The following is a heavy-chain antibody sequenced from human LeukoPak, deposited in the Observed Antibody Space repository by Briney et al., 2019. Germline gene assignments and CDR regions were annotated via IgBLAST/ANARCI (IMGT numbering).Heavy chain of an antibody. D-gene: IGHD2-15*01. CDR1: GYTFTSYG. Sequence: ASVKVSCKASGYTFTSYGISWVRQAPGQGLEWMGWISAYNGNTNYAQKLQGRVTITADESTSTAYMELRRLRYEDTAVYYCARERGQYCSGGNCYYYYDMDVWGKGTTVSIS. V-gene: IGHV1-18*01. CDR2: ISAYNGNT. J-gene: IGHJ6*03. CDR3: ARERGQYCSGGNCYYYYDMDV.